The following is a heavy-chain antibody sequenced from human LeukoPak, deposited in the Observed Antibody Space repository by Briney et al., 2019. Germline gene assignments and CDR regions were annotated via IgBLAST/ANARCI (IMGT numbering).Heavy chain of an antibody. J-gene: IGHJ4*02. Sequence: GGSLRLSCEVSGLTLSNYAMSWVRRAPGKGLEWVSAISGNGNSIYYADSVKGRFTISRDNSKNTLYLQMNRLRVEDTALYYCAKGGITLVRGSFDYWGQGTLVTVSS. CDR2: ISGNGNSI. D-gene: IGHD3-10*01. CDR1: GLTLSNYA. CDR3: AKGGITLVRGSFDY. V-gene: IGHV3-23*01.